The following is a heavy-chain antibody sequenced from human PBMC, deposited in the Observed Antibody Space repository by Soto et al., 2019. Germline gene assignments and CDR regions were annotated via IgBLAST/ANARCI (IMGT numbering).Heavy chain of an antibody. J-gene: IGHJ4*02. CDR3: ARRGSGSYYDY. Sequence: EVQLLESGGGLVQPGGSLRLSCAASGFTFSSYAMRWVRQAPGKGLEWVSAISGSGDSTYYADSVKGRFTISRDNSKNPLYLQMNSLRAEDTAVYYCARRGSGSYYDYWGQGTLVPVSS. CDR2: ISGSGDST. D-gene: IGHD1-26*01. CDR1: GFTFSSYA. V-gene: IGHV3-23*01.